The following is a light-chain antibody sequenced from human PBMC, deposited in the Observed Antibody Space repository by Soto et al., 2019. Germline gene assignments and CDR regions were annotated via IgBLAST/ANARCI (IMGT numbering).Light chain of an antibody. J-gene: IGKJ1*01. CDR1: QSISSW. CDR3: QQYNSYSTWT. Sequence: DIQMTQSPSTLSASVGDRVTITCRASQSISSWLAWYQQKPGKAPKLLIYDASSLESEVPSRFSGSGSGTEFTLTIGSLQPDNFATYYCQQYNSYSTWTFCQGTRVEIK. V-gene: IGKV1-5*01. CDR2: DAS.